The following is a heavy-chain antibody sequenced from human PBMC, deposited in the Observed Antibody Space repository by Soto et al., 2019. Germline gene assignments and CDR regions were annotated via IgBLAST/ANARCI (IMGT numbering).Heavy chain of an antibody. CDR2: IRGSGEST. J-gene: IGHJ4*02. CDR1: GFTFSSYA. Sequence: PGGSLRLSCAASGFTFSSYAMSWVRQAPGKGLEWVSGIRGSGESTFYLDSVRGRFTISRGNSKDTLYLQMTSLRVEDTALYHCVKGGASYTSCWYANWGQGILVTVSS. CDR3: VKGGASYTSCWYAN. V-gene: IGHV3-23*01. D-gene: IGHD6-13*01.